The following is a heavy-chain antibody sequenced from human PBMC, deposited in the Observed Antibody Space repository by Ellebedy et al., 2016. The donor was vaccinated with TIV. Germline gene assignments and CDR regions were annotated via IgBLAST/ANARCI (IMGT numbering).Heavy chain of an antibody. CDR1: GFTFSKYC. D-gene: IGHD1/OR15-1a*01. CDR3: ARVRTSAFEI. CDR2: ISSSAINT. J-gene: IGHJ3*02. V-gene: IGHV3-23*01. Sequence: PSETLSLTCAASGFTFSKYCMSWVRHVPGKGLEWVAVISSSAINTYYADSVKGRFTLARDNSKNTLDLQMKSLRAEDTAVYYCARVRTSAFEIWGQGTMVTVSS.